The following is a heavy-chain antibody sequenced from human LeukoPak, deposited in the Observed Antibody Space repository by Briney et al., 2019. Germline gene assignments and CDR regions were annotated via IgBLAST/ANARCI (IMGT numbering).Heavy chain of an antibody. Sequence: GGSLRLSCEVSGLTFSLYGFHWVRQAPGKGLEWVSFIRYDSSDKYFADSVKGRFTISRDDSKNTVYLQMNSLRIEDTALYYCAKFSSDGCPSSYWGQGTLVSVSS. V-gene: IGHV3-30*02. J-gene: IGHJ4*02. CDR3: AKFSSDGCPSSY. CDR2: IRYDSSDK. D-gene: IGHD3-10*01. CDR1: GLTFSLYG.